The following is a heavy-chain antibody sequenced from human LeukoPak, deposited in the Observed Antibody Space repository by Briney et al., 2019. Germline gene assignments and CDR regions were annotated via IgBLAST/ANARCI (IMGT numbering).Heavy chain of an antibody. Sequence: GGSLRLSCAPSGFTLSNYEMTWVRLTPGKGLQWISYISKGGATVLYAESVEGRFTISRDNANSSLYLQMNSLRAEDTAVYFCARLSVSITRRFDLWGQGTFVTVSS. CDR2: ISKGGATV. V-gene: IGHV3-48*03. CDR3: ARLSVSITRRFDL. D-gene: IGHD3-3*01. J-gene: IGHJ5*02. CDR1: GFTLSNYE.